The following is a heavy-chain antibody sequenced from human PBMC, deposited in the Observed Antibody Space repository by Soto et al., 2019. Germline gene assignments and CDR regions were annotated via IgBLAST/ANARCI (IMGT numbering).Heavy chain of an antibody. V-gene: IGHV4-61*01. CDR1: GGSVSSGSYY. CDR3: ARVEYSSSWYTSWYYYYGMGV. J-gene: IGHJ6*02. Sequence: PSETLSLTCTVSGGSVSSGSYYWSWTRQPPGKGLEWIGYIYYSGSTNYNPSLKSRVTISVDTSKNQFSLKLSSVTAADTAVYYCARVEYSSSWYTSWYYYYGMGVWGQGTTVTVPS. CDR2: IYYSGST. D-gene: IGHD6-13*01.